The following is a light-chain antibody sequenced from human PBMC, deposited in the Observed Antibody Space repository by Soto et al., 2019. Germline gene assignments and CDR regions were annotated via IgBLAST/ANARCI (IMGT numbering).Light chain of an antibody. CDR1: NIGSES. CDR2: DDS. Sequence: SYELTQSPSVSVAPGQTARITCGGNNIGSESVHWYQQKPGQAPMVVVYDDSDRPSGIPERFSGSNSGNTATLTISRVEGGDEADYYCQVWHSGGDHSVFGGGTKVTVL. CDR3: QVWHSGGDHSV. V-gene: IGLV3-21*02. J-gene: IGLJ3*02.